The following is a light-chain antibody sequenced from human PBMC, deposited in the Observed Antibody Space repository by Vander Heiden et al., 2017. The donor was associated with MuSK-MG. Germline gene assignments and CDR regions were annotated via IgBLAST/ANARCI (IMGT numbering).Light chain of an antibody. CDR3: QQYGSSPVT. J-gene: IGKJ4*01. CDR1: QSITSDY. V-gene: IGKV3-20*01. Sequence: EIVLTQSPDILSSSPGDRATLSCRASQSITSDYLAWYRQKPGQAPRLLIYCASFRATGIPDRFSGSGSGRDFTLTIDRLEPEDFAMYYCQQYGSSPVTFGGGTKV. CDR2: CAS.